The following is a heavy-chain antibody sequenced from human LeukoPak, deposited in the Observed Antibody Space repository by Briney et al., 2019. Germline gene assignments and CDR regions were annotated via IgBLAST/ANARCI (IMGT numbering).Heavy chain of an antibody. V-gene: IGHV3-30*04. CDR3: ARDFGITWAQYYFDY. Sequence: GGSLRLSCAASGFTFSSHPMRWVRQAPGKGLEWVAVISFDGSHKYYADSVTGRSTISRDNSKNTLYLQMDSLRTDDTAMYYCARDFGITWAQYYFDYWGQGTLVTVSS. CDR2: ISFDGSHK. CDR1: GFTFSSHP. J-gene: IGHJ4*02. D-gene: IGHD3-10*01.